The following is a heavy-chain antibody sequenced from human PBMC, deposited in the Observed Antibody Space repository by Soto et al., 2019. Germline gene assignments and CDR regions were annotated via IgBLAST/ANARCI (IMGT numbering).Heavy chain of an antibody. CDR1: GGTFSSYA. J-gene: IGHJ6*02. D-gene: IGHD4-17*01. V-gene: IGHV1-69*01. Sequence: QVQLVQSGAEVKKPGSSVKVSCKASGGTFSSYAISWVRQAPGQWLEWMGGIIPIFGTANYAQKFQGRVTITADESTSTAYMELSSLRSEDTAVYYCARTIISSADGGPDYYYGMDVWGQGTTVTVAS. CDR2: IIPIFGTA. CDR3: ARTIISSADGGPDYYYGMDV.